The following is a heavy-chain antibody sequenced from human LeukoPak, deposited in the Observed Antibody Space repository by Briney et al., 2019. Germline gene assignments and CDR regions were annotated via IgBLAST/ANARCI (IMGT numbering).Heavy chain of an antibody. Sequence: PSETLSLTCAAYGGSFSGYYWSWIRQPPGKGLEWIGEINHSGSTNCNPSLKSRVTISVDTSKNQFSLKLSSVTAADTAVYYCAKGLQLGWFDPWGQGTLVTVSS. CDR1: GGSFSGYY. CDR2: INHSGST. J-gene: IGHJ5*02. CDR3: AKGLQLGWFDP. V-gene: IGHV4-34*01. D-gene: IGHD5-24*01.